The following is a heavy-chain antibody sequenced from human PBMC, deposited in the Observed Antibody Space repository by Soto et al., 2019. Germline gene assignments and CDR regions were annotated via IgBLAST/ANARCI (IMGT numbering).Heavy chain of an antibody. CDR3: ARGMDYCDSSGYWIDY. J-gene: IGHJ4*02. D-gene: IGHD3-22*01. CDR2: IIPICGIT. Sequence: QVQLVQSGAEVKKPGSSLKVSCKASGGTFSSYAISWVRQAPGQGLEWMGGIIPICGITNYAEKFQGRVTITADESTSTGYKEKSSLRSEEKAVYYWARGMDYCDSSGYWIDYWGQGTLVTVSS. CDR1: GGTFSSYA. V-gene: IGHV1-69*01.